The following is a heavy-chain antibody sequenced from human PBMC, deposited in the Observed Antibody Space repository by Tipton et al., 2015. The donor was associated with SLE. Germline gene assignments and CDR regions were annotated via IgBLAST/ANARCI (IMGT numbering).Heavy chain of an antibody. Sequence: TLSLTCTVSGDSIISGAYFWSWVRQHPGRGREWLAYIFYSGSTYYNPSLKSRLNISVDRSNNQFSLKLTSVTAADTAVYYCAGVGAASGARYFDPWGQGMLVTVSS. CDR2: IFYSGST. J-gene: IGHJ5*02. CDR1: GDSIISGAYF. CDR3: AGVGAASGARYFDP. V-gene: IGHV4-31*03. D-gene: IGHD3-16*01.